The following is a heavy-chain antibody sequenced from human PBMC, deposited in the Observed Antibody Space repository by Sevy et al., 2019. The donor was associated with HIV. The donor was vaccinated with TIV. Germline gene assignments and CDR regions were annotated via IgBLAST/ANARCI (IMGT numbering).Heavy chain of an antibody. D-gene: IGHD3-10*01. CDR1: GYTFTSYY. J-gene: IGHJ5*02. V-gene: IGHV1-46*01. CDR2: INPRGGST. CDR3: ALAGLTMVRGVNNWFDP. Sequence: ASVKVSCKASGYTFTSYYMHWVRQAPGQGLEWMGIINPRGGSTSYAQKFQGRVTMTRDTSTSTVYMELSSLRSEDTAVYYCALAGLTMVRGVNNWFDPWGQGTLVTVSS.